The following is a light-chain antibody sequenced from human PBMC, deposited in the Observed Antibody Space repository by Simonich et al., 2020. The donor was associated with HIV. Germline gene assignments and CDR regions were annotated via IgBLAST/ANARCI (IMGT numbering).Light chain of an antibody. CDR3: QVWDSSSDHWV. J-gene: IGLJ3*02. CDR1: NIGSKS. V-gene: IGLV3-21*03. CDR2: DDS. Sequence: SYVLTQPPSVSVDPGKTARITCGGNNIGSKSVHWYQHKPGQAPVLVVYDDSDLHSVFPERFSGSNSGNTATLTISRVEAGDEADYYCQVWDSSSDHWVFGGGTKLTVL.